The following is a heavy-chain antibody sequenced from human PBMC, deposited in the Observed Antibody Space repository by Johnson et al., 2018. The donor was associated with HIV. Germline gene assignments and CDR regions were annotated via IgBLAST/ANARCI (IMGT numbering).Heavy chain of an antibody. D-gene: IGHD2-2*01. CDR2: IWYDGSNK. Sequence: QMQLVESGGGVVQPGRSLRLSCAASGFTFSSYGMHWVRQAPGKGLEWVAVIWYDGSNKDYEDPVKGRFTLSRDNSKNTLYLQLSSLRTEDTAVFYCARGGVVHDAFDMWGLVTMVTVSS. J-gene: IGHJ3*02. CDR1: GFTFSSYG. CDR3: ARGGVVHDAFDM. V-gene: IGHV3-33*08.